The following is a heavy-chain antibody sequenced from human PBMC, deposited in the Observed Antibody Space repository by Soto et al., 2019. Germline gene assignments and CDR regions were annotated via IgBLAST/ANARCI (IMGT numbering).Heavy chain of an antibody. CDR2: IIPIFGTA. CDR1: GGTFSSYA. J-gene: IGHJ5*02. D-gene: IGHD6-25*01. V-gene: IGHV1-69*14. CDR3: AISDISGHNWFAP. Sequence: QVQLVQSGAEVKKPGSSVKVSCKASGGTFSSYAISWVRQAAGQGLEWMGGIIPIFGTANYAQKFQGRVTMTAVKSTSTANMELSSLRSEDTAVYYLAISDISGHNWFAPWDQVPLGTVSS.